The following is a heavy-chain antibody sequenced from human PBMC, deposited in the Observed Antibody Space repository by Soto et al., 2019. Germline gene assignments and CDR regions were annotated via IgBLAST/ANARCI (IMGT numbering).Heavy chain of an antibody. CDR2: IIPIFGTA. J-gene: IGHJ4*02. D-gene: IGHD3-9*01. CDR3: ARPLRYFDWGPFDY. CDR1: GGTFSSYA. Sequence: SVKVSCKASGGTFSSYAISWVRQAPGQGLEWMGGIIPIFGTANYAQKFQGRVTITADESTSTAYMELSSLRSEDTAVYYCARPLRYFDWGPFDYWGQGTLVTVSS. V-gene: IGHV1-69*13.